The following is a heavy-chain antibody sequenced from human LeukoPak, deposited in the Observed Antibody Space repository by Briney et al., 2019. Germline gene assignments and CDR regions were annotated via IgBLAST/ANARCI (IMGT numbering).Heavy chain of an antibody. D-gene: IGHD3-10*01. J-gene: IGHJ6*02. V-gene: IGHV4-34*01. CDR2: INHSGST. CDR1: GGSFSGYY. CDR3: ASGLKVRGAPSHHYYYGMDV. Sequence: PSETLSLTCAVYGGSFSGYYWSWIRQPPGKGLEWIGEINHSGSTNYNPSLKSRVTISVDTSKNQFSLKLSSVTAADTAVYYCASGLKVRGAPSHHYYYGMDVWGQGTTVTVSS.